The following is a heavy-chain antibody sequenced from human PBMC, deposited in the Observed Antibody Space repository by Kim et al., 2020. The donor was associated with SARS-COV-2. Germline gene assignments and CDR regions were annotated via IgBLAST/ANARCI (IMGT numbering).Heavy chain of an antibody. CDR3: ARGRRVIAVAGMLRGNWFDP. V-gene: IGHV4-34*01. J-gene: IGHJ5*02. Sequence: SETLSLTCAVYGGSFSGYYWSWIRQPPGKGLEWIGEINHSGSTNYNPSLKSRVTISVDTSKNQFSLKLSSVTAADTAVYYCARGRRVIAVAGMLRGNWFDPWGQGTLVTVSS. CDR2: INHSGST. CDR1: GGSFSGYY. D-gene: IGHD6-19*01.